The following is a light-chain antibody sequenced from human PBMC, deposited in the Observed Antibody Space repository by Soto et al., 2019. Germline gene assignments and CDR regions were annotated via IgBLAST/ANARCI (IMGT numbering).Light chain of an antibody. Sequence: QSVLTQPASVSGSPGQSIAISCTGTSSDIGAWNYVSWYQQHPGKAPKLIIYDVSNRPSGISDRFSGSKSGYTASLTISGLQAEDEADYCCSSHTTTDSHVFGTGTKLTVL. CDR3: SSHTTTDSHV. CDR2: DVS. J-gene: IGLJ1*01. V-gene: IGLV2-14*01. CDR1: SSDIGAWNY.